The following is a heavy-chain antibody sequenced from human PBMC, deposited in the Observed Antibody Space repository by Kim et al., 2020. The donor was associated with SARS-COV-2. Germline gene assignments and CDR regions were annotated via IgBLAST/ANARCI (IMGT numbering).Heavy chain of an antibody. CDR1: GFPFSPYG. J-gene: IGHJ4*02. Sequence: GGSLRLSCAASGFPFSPYGMQWVRQAPGKGLEWVAVIAHDGSVTHYADSVKGRFTVSRDNSKSAMYLQMDSLRSEDTAIYYCAKEGAYYRSACLDFWGRGTLVTVSS. D-gene: IGHD6-25*01. CDR3: AKEGAYYRSACLDF. V-gene: IGHV3-30*18. CDR2: IAHDGSVT.